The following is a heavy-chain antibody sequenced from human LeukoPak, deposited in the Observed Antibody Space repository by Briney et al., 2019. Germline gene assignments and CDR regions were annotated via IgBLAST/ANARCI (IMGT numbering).Heavy chain of an antibody. CDR2: IYPGDSDT. V-gene: IGHV5-51*01. J-gene: IGHJ6*03. CDR1: GYSFTNYW. D-gene: IGHD2-2*01. CDR3: ARPALYCSSTVCPPYMDV. Sequence: GESLKISCQGSGYSFTNYWIGWVRQMPGKGLEWMGIIYPGDSDTRYSPSFQGQVTISVDKSISTAYLQWSSLKASDTAMYFCARPALYCSSTVCPPYMDVWGKGTTVTVSS.